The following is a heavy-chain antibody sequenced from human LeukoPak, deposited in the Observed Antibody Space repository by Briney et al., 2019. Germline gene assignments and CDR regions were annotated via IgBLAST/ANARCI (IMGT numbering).Heavy chain of an antibody. J-gene: IGHJ4*02. V-gene: IGHV3-23*01. CDR3: AMNYYDSSGYSNGPFDY. Sequence: GGSLRLSCAASGLTFSTYAMSWVRQAPGKGLEWVSAISANGGTTGYAGSVKGRFTVSRDNSKNTLYLQMNSLRAEDTAVYYCAMNYYDSSGYSNGPFDYWGQGTLVTVSS. CDR2: ISANGGTT. D-gene: IGHD3-22*01. CDR1: GLTFSTYA.